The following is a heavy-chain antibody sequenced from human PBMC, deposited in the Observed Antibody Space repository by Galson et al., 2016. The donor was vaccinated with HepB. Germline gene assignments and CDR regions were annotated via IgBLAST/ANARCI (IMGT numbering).Heavy chain of an antibody. V-gene: IGHV3-11*01. J-gene: IGHJ5*02. Sequence: SLRLSCAGSGFSFNDYYMTWIRQSPGKGLEWVACISSRGANVYYAESVKGRFTISSDSVRNSMYLQMHSLRADDTAVYYCARLMGVHTRRRLNGWIDPWGQGTLVTVSS. D-gene: IGHD2-8*01. CDR3: ARLMGVHTRRRLNGWIDP. CDR2: ISSRGANV. CDR1: GFSFNDYY.